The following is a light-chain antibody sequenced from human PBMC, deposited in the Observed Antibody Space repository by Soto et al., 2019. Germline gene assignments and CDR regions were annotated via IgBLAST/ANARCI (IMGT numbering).Light chain of an antibody. CDR1: SSDVGGYNY. CDR2: DVN. Sequence: QSALTQPPAASGSPGQSVAISCTGTSSDVGGYNYVSWYQQHPVKAPKLMIYDVNKRPSVVPDRFSGSKSGNTASLTVSGLQAEDEADYYCSTYAGISNGFRTGTKVTV. V-gene: IGLV2-8*01. CDR3: STYAGISNG. J-gene: IGLJ1*01.